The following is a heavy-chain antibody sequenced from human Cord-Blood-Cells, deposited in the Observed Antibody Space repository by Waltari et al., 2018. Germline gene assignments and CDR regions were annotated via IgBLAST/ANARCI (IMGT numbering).Heavy chain of an antibody. J-gene: IGHJ4*02. D-gene: IGHD2-2*01. Sequence: QVQLVESGGGVVQPGGSLRLSCAASGFTFSSYGMHWVRQAPGKGLGWVAFIRYDGSNKEYADSGKGRFTSSRDKSKNTLYLQMNSLRAEDTAVYYCAKFVVPAANHFDYWGQGTLVTVSS. V-gene: IGHV3-30*02. CDR1: GFTFSSYG. CDR2: IRYDGSNK. CDR3: AKFVVPAANHFDY.